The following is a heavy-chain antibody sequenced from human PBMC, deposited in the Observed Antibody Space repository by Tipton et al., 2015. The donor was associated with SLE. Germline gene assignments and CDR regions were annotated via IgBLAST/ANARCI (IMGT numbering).Heavy chain of an antibody. CDR1: GGSISPYY. Sequence: TLSLTCTVSGGSISPYYWSWIRQPPGKGLEWIGYISYTGDTKYNPPLKSRVTISVDTSKNQFSLNLSSVTAADTAVYYCASALKGYYYYYYYMDVWGKGTTVTVSS. J-gene: IGHJ6*03. V-gene: IGHV4-59*01. CDR2: ISYTGDT. CDR3: ASALKGYYYYYYYMDV.